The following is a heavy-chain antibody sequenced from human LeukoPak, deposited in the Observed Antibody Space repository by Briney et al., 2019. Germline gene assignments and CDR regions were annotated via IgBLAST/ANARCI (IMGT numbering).Heavy chain of an antibody. CDR2: TSGDGITT. J-gene: IGHJ6*02. Sequence: GGSLRLSCAASGFTFHNYAIHWVRQGPGKGLEWVSLTSGDGITTYFADSVKGRFTISRDNSKSSLFLQMNNLRAGDTAVYYCARGRDSSSWYSANYYYGMDVWGQGTTVTVSS. CDR3: ARGRDSSSWYSANYYYGMDV. D-gene: IGHD6-13*01. V-gene: IGHV3-43*02. CDR1: GFTFHNYA.